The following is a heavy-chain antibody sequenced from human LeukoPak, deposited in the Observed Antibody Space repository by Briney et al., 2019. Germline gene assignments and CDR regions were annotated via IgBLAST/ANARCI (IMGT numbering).Heavy chain of an antibody. CDR2: INPDSGGT. Sequence: ASVKVSCKASGYTFTVYNIHWLRQAPGQGPQWMGWINPDSGGTNYAQKFQGRVTMTRDTSISTAYMELSRLTSDDTASYYCAIDYGDVDFDHWGQGTLVTVSS. V-gene: IGHV1-2*02. D-gene: IGHD4-17*01. CDR1: GYTFTVYN. CDR3: AIDYGDVDFDH. J-gene: IGHJ4*02.